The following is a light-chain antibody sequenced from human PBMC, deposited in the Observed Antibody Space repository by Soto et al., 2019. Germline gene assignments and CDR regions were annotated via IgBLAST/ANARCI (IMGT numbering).Light chain of an antibody. CDR1: QHIRND. J-gene: IGKJ1*01. CDR2: SSS. V-gene: IGKV1-6*01. CDR3: LQDYAFPWT. Sequence: ALRMTQSPCSLSASVGDRVTITCRASQHIRNDLGWYQQKPGRAPKLLIYSSSTLQSGVPSRFNGSGSGTDFTLSISSLQPEDFAPYYCLQDYAFPWTFGQGTNVEVK.